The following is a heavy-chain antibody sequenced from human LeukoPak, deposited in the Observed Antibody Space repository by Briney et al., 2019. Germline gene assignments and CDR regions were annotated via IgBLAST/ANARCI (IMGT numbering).Heavy chain of an antibody. CDR3: ARTSLRGYSGYDALGYFDL. D-gene: IGHD5-12*01. V-gene: IGHV5-51*01. CDR2: IYPGDSDT. CDR1: GYSFTSYW. Sequence: GESLKISCKGSGYSFTSYWIGWVRQMPGKGLEGMGIIYPGDSDTRYSPSFQGQVTISADKSISTAYLQWSSLKASDTAVYYCARTSLRGYSGYDALGYFDLWGRGTLVTVSS. J-gene: IGHJ2*01.